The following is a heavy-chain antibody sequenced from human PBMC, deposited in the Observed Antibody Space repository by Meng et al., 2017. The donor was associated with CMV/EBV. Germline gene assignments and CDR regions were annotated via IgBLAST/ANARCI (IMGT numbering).Heavy chain of an antibody. CDR2: IRSKAYGGTT. V-gene: IGHV3-49*04. CDR3: TRDFEVGATEDY. CDR1: GFTFGDYD. D-gene: IGHD1-26*01. J-gene: IGHJ4*02. Sequence: GESLKISCPASGFTFGDYDMSWVRQAPGKGLEWVGFIRSKAYGGTTEYAASVKGRFTISRDDSKSIAYLQMNSLKTEDTAVYYCTRDFEVGATEDYWGQGTLVTVSS.